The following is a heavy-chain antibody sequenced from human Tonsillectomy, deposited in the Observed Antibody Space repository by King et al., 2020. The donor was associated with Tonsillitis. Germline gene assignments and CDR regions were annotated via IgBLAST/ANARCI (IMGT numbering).Heavy chain of an antibody. Sequence: VQLVESGAEVKKPGSSVKVSCKASGGTFSSYALNWVRQAPGQGLEWMGRIIPIFGTAIYAQKFQGRVTITADESTTTTYMELSSLKSEDTAVYYCARADSSADFRVTYFYTMDVWGQGTTVTVSS. CDR3: ARADSSADFRVTYFYTMDV. D-gene: IGHD3-10*01. CDR2: IIPIFGTA. J-gene: IGHJ6*02. CDR1: GGTFSSYA. V-gene: IGHV1-69*01.